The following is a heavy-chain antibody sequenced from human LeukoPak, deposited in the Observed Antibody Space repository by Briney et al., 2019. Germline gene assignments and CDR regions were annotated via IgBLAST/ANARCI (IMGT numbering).Heavy chain of an antibody. V-gene: IGHV3-48*01. J-gene: IGHJ4*01. CDR3: ARDDGRIPWDY. D-gene: IGHD2-2*02. Sequence: GGSLRLSCAASGFTFSSYSMNWVRQAPGKGLEWVSYISSSSSTIYYADSVKGRFTISRDNAKNSLYLQMNSLRAEDTAVYYCARDDGRIPWDYWGQEPWSPSPQ. CDR1: GFTFSSYS. CDR2: ISSSSSTI.